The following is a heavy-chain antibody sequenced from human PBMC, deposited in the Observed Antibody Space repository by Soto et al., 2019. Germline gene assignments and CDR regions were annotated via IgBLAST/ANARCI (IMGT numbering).Heavy chain of an antibody. CDR3: ARGLTIVDFDY. CDR1: GGSISSGDYY. V-gene: IGHV4-39*07. Sequence: SETLSLTCTVSGGSISSGDYYWSWISKPPGKGLEWIGEINHSGSTNYNPSLKSRVTISVDTSKNQFSLKLSSVTAADTAVYYCARGLTIVDFDYWGQGTLVTVSS. J-gene: IGHJ4*02. D-gene: IGHD3-16*02. CDR2: INHSGST.